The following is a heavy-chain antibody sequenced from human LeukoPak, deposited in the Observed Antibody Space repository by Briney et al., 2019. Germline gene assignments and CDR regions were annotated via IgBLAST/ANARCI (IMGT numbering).Heavy chain of an antibody. CDR1: GGPISSSSYY. D-gene: IGHD4-23*01. Sequence: SETLSLTCTVSGGPISSSSYYWGWIRPPPGKGLEWIGSIYYSGSTYYNPSLKSRATISVDTSKNQFSLKLSSVTAADTAVYYCARHGVGGYNWFDPWGQGTLVTVSS. CDR2: IYYSGST. J-gene: IGHJ5*02. CDR3: ARHGVGGYNWFDP. V-gene: IGHV4-39*01.